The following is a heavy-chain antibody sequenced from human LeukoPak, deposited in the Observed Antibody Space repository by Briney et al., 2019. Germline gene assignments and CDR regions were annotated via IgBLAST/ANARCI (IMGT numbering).Heavy chain of an antibody. D-gene: IGHD3-10*01. CDR3: AHRPPESGGWFDP. CDR1: GFXLXXGGXX. J-gene: IGHJ5*02. Sequence: SGXTLVXPTQTXTLTCTFSGFXLXXGGXXXXXXRQXPXKALEWLALIYWDDDKRYSPSLKSRLTITKDTSKNQVVLTMTNMDPVDTATYYCAHRPPESGGWFDPWGQGTLVTVSS. CDR2: IYWDDDK. V-gene: IGHV2-5*02.